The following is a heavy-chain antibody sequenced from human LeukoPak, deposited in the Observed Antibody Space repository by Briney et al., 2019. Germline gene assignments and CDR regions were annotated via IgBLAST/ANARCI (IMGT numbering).Heavy chain of an antibody. D-gene: IGHD3-22*01. J-gene: IGHJ4*02. Sequence: SETLSLTCTVSGGSISSYYWSWIRQPPGKGLEWIGNIYYSGSTSYNPSLKSRVTISLDTSKNQFSLRLTSVTAADTAVYYCARGSTRNFYDSSAGFDFWGQGTLLTVSS. V-gene: IGHV4-59*01. CDR2: IYYSGST. CDR1: GGSISSYY. CDR3: ARGSTRNFYDSSAGFDF.